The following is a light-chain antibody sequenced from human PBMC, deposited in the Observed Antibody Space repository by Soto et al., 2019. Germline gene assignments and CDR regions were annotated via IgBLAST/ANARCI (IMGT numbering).Light chain of an antibody. CDR2: VGTGGIVG. CDR1: SGYSDYK. Sequence: QSVLTQPPSASASLGASVTLTCTLSSGYSDYKVDWYQQRPGKGPRFVMRVGTGGIVGSKGDGIPDRFSVLGSGLNRYLTINNIQEEDESDYHCGADHGSGSNFVYVFGTGTKLT. J-gene: IGLJ1*01. V-gene: IGLV9-49*01. CDR3: GADHGSGSNFVYV.